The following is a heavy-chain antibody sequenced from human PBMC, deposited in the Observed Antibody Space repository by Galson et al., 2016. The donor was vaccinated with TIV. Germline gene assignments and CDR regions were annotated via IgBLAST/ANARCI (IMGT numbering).Heavy chain of an antibody. V-gene: IGHV3-23*01. CDR1: GFSFGDYA. CDR3: AKRINYGGDAFEN. J-gene: IGHJ3*02. D-gene: IGHD4-23*01. Sequence: SLRLSCAASGFSFGDYAMHWVRQAPGKGLEWVSGISGSGGVTYFADSVKGRFTISRDNSKNTLYLQLNSLRAEDTAVYYCAKRINYGGDAFENWGQGTMVTVSS. CDR2: ISGSGGVT.